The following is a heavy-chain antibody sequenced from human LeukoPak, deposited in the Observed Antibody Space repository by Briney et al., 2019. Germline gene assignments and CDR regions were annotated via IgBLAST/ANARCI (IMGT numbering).Heavy chain of an antibody. J-gene: IGHJ4*02. Sequence: SETLSLTCTIFGGSFSGYSWTWIRQPPGEGLEWIGEIKHSGGTNYNPSLKSRVTISVDTSKNQFSLKLSSVTAADTAVYYCARGELRYFDWLPWGQGTLVTVSS. CDR2: IKHSGGT. D-gene: IGHD3-9*01. CDR1: GGSFSGYS. V-gene: IGHV4-34*01. CDR3: ARGELRYFDWLP.